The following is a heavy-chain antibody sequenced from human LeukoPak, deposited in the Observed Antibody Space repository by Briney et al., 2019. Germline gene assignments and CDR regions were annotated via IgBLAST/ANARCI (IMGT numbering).Heavy chain of an antibody. CDR3: ARDPYYYGSGSYFHAFDI. V-gene: IGHV4-59*12. J-gene: IGHJ3*02. CDR2: IYYSGST. CDR1: GGSISSYY. Sequence: SETLSLTCTVSGGSISSYYWSWIRQPPGKGLEWIGYIYYSGSTNYNPSLKSRVTISVDTSKNQFSLKLSSVTAADTAVYYCARDPYYYGSGSYFHAFDIWGQGTMVTVSS. D-gene: IGHD3-10*01.